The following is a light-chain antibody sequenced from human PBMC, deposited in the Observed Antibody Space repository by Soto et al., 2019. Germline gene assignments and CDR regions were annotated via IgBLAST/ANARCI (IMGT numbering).Light chain of an antibody. J-gene: IGLJ3*02. Sequence: FMLTQPHSVSESPGKTVTISCTRSSGRIASNYVQWYQQRPGSAPTTVIYEDNHRPSGVPDRFSGSIDSSSNSASLIISGLKTEDEADYYCQSYEGSNVVFGGGTKLTVL. V-gene: IGLV6-57*04. CDR3: QSYEGSNVV. CDR2: EDN. CDR1: SGRIASNY.